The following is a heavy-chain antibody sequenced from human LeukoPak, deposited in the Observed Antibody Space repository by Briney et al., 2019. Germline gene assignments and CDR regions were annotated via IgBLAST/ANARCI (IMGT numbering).Heavy chain of an antibody. CDR3: ARDPFPYSSGWYGIFYYYGMDV. D-gene: IGHD6-19*01. CDR2: INPNSGGT. J-gene: IGHJ6*02. Sequence: GASVKVSCKASGYTFTGYYMHWVRQAPGRGLEWMGWINPNSGGTNYAQKFQGRVTMTRDTSISTAYMELSRLRSDDTAVYYCARDPFPYSSGWYGIFYYYGMDVWGQGTTVTVSS. V-gene: IGHV1-2*02. CDR1: GYTFTGYY.